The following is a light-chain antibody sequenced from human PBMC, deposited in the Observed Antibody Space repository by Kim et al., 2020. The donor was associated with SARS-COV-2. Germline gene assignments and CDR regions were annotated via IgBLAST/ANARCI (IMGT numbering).Light chain of an antibody. Sequence: DIQMTQSPSSLSASVGDRVTITCQASQDISNYLNWYQQKPGKAPKLLIYDASNLETGVPSRFSGSGSGTDFTFTISSLQPEDIATYYCQQYDNLLTFGGGSKVYIK. CDR1: QDISNY. CDR2: DAS. V-gene: IGKV1-33*01. J-gene: IGKJ4*01. CDR3: QQYDNLLT.